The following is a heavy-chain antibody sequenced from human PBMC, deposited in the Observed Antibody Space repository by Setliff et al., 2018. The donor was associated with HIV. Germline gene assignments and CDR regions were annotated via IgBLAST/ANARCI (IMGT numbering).Heavy chain of an antibody. D-gene: IGHD6-25*01. J-gene: IGHJ4*02. CDR1: GFSVSSPY. V-gene: IGHV3-53*01. CDR3: TRTSRAAY. CDR2: IYSGDSGGST. Sequence: GGSLRLSCAASGFSVSSPYMSWVRQAPGKGLEWVSVIYSGDSGGSTYYADSVKGRFTISRDNSKNTLYLQMNSLRAEDTAVYYCTRTSRAAYWGRGTLVTVSS.